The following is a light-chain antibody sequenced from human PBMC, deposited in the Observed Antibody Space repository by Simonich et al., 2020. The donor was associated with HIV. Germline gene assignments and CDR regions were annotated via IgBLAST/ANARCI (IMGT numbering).Light chain of an antibody. CDR3: QQYNSYSVT. V-gene: IGKV1-39*01. Sequence: DIQMTQSPSSLSASVGDRVTITCRASQNISSYLNWYQQKPGKAPKLLIYAASSLQSGVPSRFSGSGSGTDFTLTISSLQPDDFATYYCQQYNSYSVTFGGGTKVEIK. CDR2: AAS. J-gene: IGKJ4*01. CDR1: QNISSY.